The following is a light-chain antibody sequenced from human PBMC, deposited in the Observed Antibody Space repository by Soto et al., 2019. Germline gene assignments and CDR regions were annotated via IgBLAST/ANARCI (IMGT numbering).Light chain of an antibody. CDR2: SYN. Sequence: QSVLTQPPSASGTPGQRVTISCSGSSSNIGTNTVNWYQHLPRTAPKLLIFSYNQRPSGVPDRFSGSKSGASASLAISGLRSEDEADYYCAAWDDSVTGVFGGGTKGTVL. CDR1: SSNIGTNT. V-gene: IGLV1-44*01. J-gene: IGLJ3*02. CDR3: AAWDDSVTGV.